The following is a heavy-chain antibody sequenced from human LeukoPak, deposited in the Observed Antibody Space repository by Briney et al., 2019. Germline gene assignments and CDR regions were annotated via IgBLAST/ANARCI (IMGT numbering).Heavy chain of an antibody. J-gene: IGHJ5*02. Sequence: SVKVSCKASGGTFSSYAISWVRQAPGQGLEWMGGIIPIFGTANYAQRFQGRVTITADESTSTAYMELSSLRSEDTAVYYCARDHSLVPAAKYNWFDPWGQGTLVTVSS. D-gene: IGHD2-2*01. CDR3: ARDHSLVPAAKYNWFDP. V-gene: IGHV1-69*13. CDR1: GGTFSSYA. CDR2: IIPIFGTA.